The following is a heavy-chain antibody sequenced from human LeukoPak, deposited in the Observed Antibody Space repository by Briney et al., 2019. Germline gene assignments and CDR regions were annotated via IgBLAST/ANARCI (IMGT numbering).Heavy chain of an antibody. CDR2: ISAYNGNT. J-gene: IGHJ5*02. Sequence: ASVKVCCKASGYTFTSYAISWVRQAPGQGLEWMGWISAYNGNTNYAQKLQGRVTMTTDTSTSTAYMELRSLRSDDTAVYYCARDHDMVRGVIIRSNWFYPWGQGTLVTVSS. CDR3: ARDHDMVRGVIIRSNWFYP. D-gene: IGHD3-10*01. CDR1: GYTFTSYA. V-gene: IGHV1-18*04.